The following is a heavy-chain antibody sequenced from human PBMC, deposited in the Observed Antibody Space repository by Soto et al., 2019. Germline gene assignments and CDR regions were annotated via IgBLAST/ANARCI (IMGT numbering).Heavy chain of an antibody. CDR3: AKSGYSSSWSFDY. CDR1: GGSISSSSYY. V-gene: IGHV4-39*01. D-gene: IGHD6-13*01. CDR2: IYYSGST. Sequence: QLQLQESGPGLVKPSETLSLTCTVSGGSISSSSYYWGWIRQPPGKGLEWIGSIYYSGSTYYNPSFKRRVPLTVDTSKNQFPLKLSSVTAADTAVYYCAKSGYSSSWSFDYWGQGTLVTVSS. J-gene: IGHJ4*02.